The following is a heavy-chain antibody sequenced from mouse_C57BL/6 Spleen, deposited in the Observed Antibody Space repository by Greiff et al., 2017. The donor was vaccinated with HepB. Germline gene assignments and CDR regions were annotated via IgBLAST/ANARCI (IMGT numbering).Heavy chain of an antibody. CDR3: ARASNGDYAMDY. J-gene: IGHJ4*01. V-gene: IGHV3-6*01. CDR2: ISYDGSN. D-gene: IGHD2-5*01. CDR1: GYSITSGYY. Sequence: ESGPGLVKPSQSLSLTCSVTGYSITSGYYWNWIRQFPGNKLEWMGYISYDGSNNYNPSLKNRISITRDTSKNQFFLKLNSVTTEDTATYYCARASNGDYAMDYWGQGTSVTVSS.